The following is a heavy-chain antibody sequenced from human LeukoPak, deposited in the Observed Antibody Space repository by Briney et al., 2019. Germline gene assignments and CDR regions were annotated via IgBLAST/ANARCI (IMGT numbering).Heavy chain of an antibody. CDR3: ASGDYGDGYGMDV. Sequence: GGSLRLSCAASGFTFSDHYMDWVRQAPGKGLEWVGRTRNKANSYTTEYAASVKGRFTISRDDSKHSLYLQMNSLKTEDTAVYYCASGDYGDGYGMDVWGQGTTVTVSS. D-gene: IGHD4-17*01. J-gene: IGHJ6*02. CDR2: TRNKANSYTT. V-gene: IGHV3-72*01. CDR1: GFTFSDHY.